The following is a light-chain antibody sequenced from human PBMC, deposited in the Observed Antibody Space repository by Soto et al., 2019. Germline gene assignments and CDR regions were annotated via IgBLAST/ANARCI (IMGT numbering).Light chain of an antibody. Sequence: EIVLPQSPGTLSLSPGERATLSCRASQSVSTYIAWYQQKPGQAPRLLIYDASSRATGIPDRFSGGGSGTDFTLTISRLEPEDFAVYYCQQFSSYPLTFGGGTKVDIK. V-gene: IGKV3-20*01. CDR2: DAS. CDR1: QSVSTY. J-gene: IGKJ4*01. CDR3: QQFSSYPLT.